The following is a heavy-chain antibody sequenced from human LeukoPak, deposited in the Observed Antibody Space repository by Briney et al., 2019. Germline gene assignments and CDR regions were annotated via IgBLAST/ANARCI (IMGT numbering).Heavy chain of an antibody. V-gene: IGHV4-59*08. CDR2: IYYSGST. CDR3: ASTPEAGTHFDY. D-gene: IGHD1-1*01. Sequence: SETLSLTCTVSGGSISSYYWSWIRQPPGKGLEWIGYIYYSGSTYYNPSLKSRVTISVDTSKNQFSLKLSSVTAADTAVYYCASTPEAGTHFDYWGQGTLVTVSS. CDR1: GGSISSYY. J-gene: IGHJ4*02.